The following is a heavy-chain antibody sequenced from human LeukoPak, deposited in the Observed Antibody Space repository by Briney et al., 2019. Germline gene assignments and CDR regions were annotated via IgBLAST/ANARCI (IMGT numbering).Heavy chain of an antibody. CDR1: GGSISSGSYY. CDR2: IYTSGST. D-gene: IGHD3-9*01. Sequence: SETLSLTCTVSGGSISSGSYYWSWLRQPAGKGLEWIGRIYTSGSTNYNPSLKSRVTISVDTSKNQFSLKLSSVTAADTAVYYCARDPVYDILTGYHRYYYYMDVWRKGTTVTVSS. V-gene: IGHV4-61*02. J-gene: IGHJ6*03. CDR3: ARDPVYDILTGYHRYYYYMDV.